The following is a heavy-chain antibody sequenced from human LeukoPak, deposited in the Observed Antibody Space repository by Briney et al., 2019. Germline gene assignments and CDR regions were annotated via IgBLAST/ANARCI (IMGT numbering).Heavy chain of an antibody. CDR1: GFTFSSYA. J-gene: IGHJ4*02. Sequence: GGSLRLSCAASGFTFSSYAMSWVRQAPGKGLKWVSGFRGSGLSTFYADSVKGRFTISRDNSKNTLYLQMNSLRAEDTAVYYCARRAGAYSHPYDYWGQGTLVTVSS. CDR3: ARRAGAYSHPYDY. CDR2: FRGSGLST. D-gene: IGHD4/OR15-4a*01. V-gene: IGHV3-23*01.